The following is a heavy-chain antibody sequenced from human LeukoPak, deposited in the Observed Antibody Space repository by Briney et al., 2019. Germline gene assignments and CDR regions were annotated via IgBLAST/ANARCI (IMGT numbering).Heavy chain of an antibody. V-gene: IGHV4-59*01. D-gene: IGHD6-19*01. CDR3: ARAVAGPFDF. CDR2: IYYSGST. J-gene: IGHJ4*02. CDR1: GGSTSSYY. Sequence: EPSETLSLTCTVSGGSTSSYYWSWIRQPPGKGLEWIGYIYYSGSTNYNPSLKSRVTISVDTSKNQFSLKLNSVTAADTAVYYCARAVAGPFDFWGQGTLVTVSS.